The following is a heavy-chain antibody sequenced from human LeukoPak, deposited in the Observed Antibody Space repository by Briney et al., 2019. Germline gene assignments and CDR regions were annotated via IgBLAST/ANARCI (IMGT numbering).Heavy chain of an antibody. J-gene: IGHJ6*02. D-gene: IGHD4-11*01. V-gene: IGHV3-7*01. Sequence: GGSLRLSCVASGLTFSNYWMSWVRQAPGKGLEWVANIKQDGSEIYYVGSVKGRFTISRDNAKTSLYLQMNSLRAEDTAMYYCARGVNRPNYYYYGMDVWGQGTTVTVSS. CDR2: IKQDGSEI. CDR1: GLTFSNYW. CDR3: ARGVNRPNYYYYGMDV.